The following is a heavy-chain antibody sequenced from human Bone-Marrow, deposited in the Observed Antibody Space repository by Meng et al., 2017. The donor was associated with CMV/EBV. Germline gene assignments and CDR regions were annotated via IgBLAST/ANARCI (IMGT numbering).Heavy chain of an antibody. CDR1: GFTFSYYA. D-gene: IGHD2-15*01. CDR3: ARGTGDCSGGTCYSDFDY. J-gene: IGHJ4*02. CDR2: ISNDGNNK. V-gene: IGHV3-30-3*01. Sequence: GESLKISCAASGFTFSYYAMNWVRQAPGKGLEWVAVISNDGNNKYYTDSVKGRFTISRDNSENTLYLQMDSLRAEDTALYYRARGTGDCSGGTCYSDFDYWGQGTLVTVSS.